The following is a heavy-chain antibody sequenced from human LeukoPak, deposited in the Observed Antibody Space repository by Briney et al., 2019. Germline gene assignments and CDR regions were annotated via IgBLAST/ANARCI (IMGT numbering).Heavy chain of an antibody. Sequence: GGSLRLSCAASGFTFSSYAMSWVRQAPGKGLEWVSAISGSGGSTYYADSVKGRFTISRDNSKNTLYLQMNSLRAEDTAVYYCAKDGDYDILTGRERRFDYWGQGTLVTVSS. D-gene: IGHD3-9*01. CDR2: ISGSGGST. CDR3: AKDGDYDILTGRERRFDY. J-gene: IGHJ4*02. V-gene: IGHV3-23*01. CDR1: GFTFSSYA.